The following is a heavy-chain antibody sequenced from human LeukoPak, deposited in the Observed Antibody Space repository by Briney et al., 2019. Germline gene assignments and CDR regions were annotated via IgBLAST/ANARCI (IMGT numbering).Heavy chain of an antibody. Sequence: GRSLRLSCAASGFTFSSYGMHWVRQAPGKGLEWVAVIWYDGSNKYYADSAKGRFTISRDNSKNTLYLQMNSLRAEDTAVYYCARDHRKYYYDSSGYYGAFDIWGQGTMVTVSS. CDR3: ARDHRKYYYDSSGYYGAFDI. J-gene: IGHJ3*02. CDR2: IWYDGSNK. D-gene: IGHD3-22*01. CDR1: GFTFSSYG. V-gene: IGHV3-33*01.